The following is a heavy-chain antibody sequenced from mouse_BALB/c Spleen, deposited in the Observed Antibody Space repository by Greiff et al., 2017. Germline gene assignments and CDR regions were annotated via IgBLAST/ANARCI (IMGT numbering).Heavy chain of an antibody. CDR3: ARGNYYGSSGAMDY. J-gene: IGHJ4*01. CDR2: INPYNDGT. Sequence: VQLQQSGPELVKPGASVKMSCKASGYTFTSYVMHWVKQKPGQGLEWIGYINPYNDGTKYNEKFKGKATLTSDKSSSTAYMELSSLTSEDSAVYYCARGNYYGSSGAMDYWGQGTSVTVSS. V-gene: IGHV1-14*01. CDR1: GYTFTSYV. D-gene: IGHD1-1*01.